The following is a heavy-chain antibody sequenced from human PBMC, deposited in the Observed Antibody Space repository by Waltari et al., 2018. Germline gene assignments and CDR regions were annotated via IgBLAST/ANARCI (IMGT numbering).Heavy chain of an antibody. CDR2: IKTDGSEK. CDR1: GFPFSTHC. V-gene: IGHV3-7*01. J-gene: IGHJ4*02. Sequence: VESGGDLVQPGGSLRLSCAASGFPFSTHCMCWVCQPPGQGLEWVANIKTDGSEKYYVDSVSGRFTISRDNAKNSLSLQMSTLRDEDTGRYYCARDWSGSGRGINYWGQGTLVTVSS. D-gene: IGHD3-3*01. CDR3: ARDWSGSGRGINY.